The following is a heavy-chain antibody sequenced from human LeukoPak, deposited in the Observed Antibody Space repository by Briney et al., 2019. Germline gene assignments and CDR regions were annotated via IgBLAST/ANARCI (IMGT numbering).Heavy chain of an antibody. Sequence: SQTLSLTCAISGDSVSSNSVAWNWIRQSPSRGLEWLGRTYYRSKWYNDYAVSVKSRISINPDTSKNQFSLQLNSVTAEDTAVYYCAREKLSGTGGRFDYWGQGTLVTVSS. D-gene: IGHD3-16*01. CDR3: AREKLSGTGGRFDY. CDR1: GDSVSSNSVA. J-gene: IGHJ4*02. CDR2: TYYRSKWYN. V-gene: IGHV6-1*01.